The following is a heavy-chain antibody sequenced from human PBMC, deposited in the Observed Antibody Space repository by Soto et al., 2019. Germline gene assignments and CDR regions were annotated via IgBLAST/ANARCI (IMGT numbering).Heavy chain of an antibody. J-gene: IGHJ4*02. CDR2: IIPILGIA. Sequence: ASVKVSCKASGGTFSSYTISWVRQAPGQGLEWMGRIIPILGIANYAQKFQGRVTITADKSTSTAYMELSSLRSEDTAVYYCARVYDELRSVYCDYWGQGTLVTVSS. V-gene: IGHV1-69*02. CDR1: GGTFSSYT. D-gene: IGHD2-8*01. CDR3: ARVYDELRSVYCDY.